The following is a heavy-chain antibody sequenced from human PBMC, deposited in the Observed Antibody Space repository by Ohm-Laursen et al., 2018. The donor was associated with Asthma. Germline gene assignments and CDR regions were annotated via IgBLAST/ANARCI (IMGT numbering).Heavy chain of an antibody. Sequence: TLSLTCTVSGGSISSGGYYWSWIRQHPGKGLEWIGYIYYSGSTYYNPSLKSRVTISVDTSKNQFSLKLSSVTAADTAVYYCAREVITISSREAGSFDIWGQGTMVTVSS. D-gene: IGHD3-10*01. CDR1: GGSISSGGYY. CDR2: IYYSGST. V-gene: IGHV4-30-4*08. J-gene: IGHJ3*02. CDR3: AREVITISSREAGSFDI.